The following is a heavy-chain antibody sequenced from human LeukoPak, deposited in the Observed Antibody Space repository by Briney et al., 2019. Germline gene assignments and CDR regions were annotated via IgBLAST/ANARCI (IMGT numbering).Heavy chain of an antibody. V-gene: IGHV4-4*02. CDR2: IYHSGST. J-gene: IGHJ3*01. D-gene: IGHD3-10*01. CDR3: AARDRTYYYYAFDF. Sequence: SETLSLTCTVSGGSITSSNWWNWVRQPPGKGLEWIGEIYHSGSTNYNPSLKSRVTISVDKSKNQFSLKLSSVTAADTAVYYCAARDRTYYYYAFDFWGQGTMATVSS. CDR1: GGSITSSNW.